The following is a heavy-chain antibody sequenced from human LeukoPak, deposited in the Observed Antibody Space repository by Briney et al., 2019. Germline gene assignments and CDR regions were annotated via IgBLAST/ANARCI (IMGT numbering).Heavy chain of an antibody. D-gene: IGHD2-15*01. CDR1: GGTFSSYA. V-gene: IGHV1-69*13. CDR2: IIPIFGTA. CDR3: ASWVGGYYYYMDV. J-gene: IGHJ6*03. Sequence: SVKVSCKASGGTFSSYAISWVRQASGQGLEWMGGIIPIFGTANYAQKFQGRVTITADESTSTAYMELSSLRSEDTAVYYCASWVGGYYYYMDVWGKGTTVTVSS.